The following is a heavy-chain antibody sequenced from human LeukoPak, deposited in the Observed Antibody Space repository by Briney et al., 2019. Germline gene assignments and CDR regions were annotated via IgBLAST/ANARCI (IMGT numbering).Heavy chain of an antibody. V-gene: IGHV3-21*01. CDR1: GFTFSSYS. CDR3: AKLGAAAGKYGSAFDI. CDR2: ISSSSSYI. Sequence: GGSLRLSCAASGFTFSSYSMNWVRQAPGKGLEWVSSISSSSSYIYYADSVKGRFTISRDNAKNSLYLQMNSLRAGDTAVYYCAKLGAAAGKYGSAFDIWGQGTMVTVSS. J-gene: IGHJ3*02. D-gene: IGHD6-13*01.